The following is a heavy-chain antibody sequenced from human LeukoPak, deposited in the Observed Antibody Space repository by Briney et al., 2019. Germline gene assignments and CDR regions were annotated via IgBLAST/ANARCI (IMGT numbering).Heavy chain of an antibody. CDR2: INPNSGGT. D-gene: IGHD6-6*01. J-gene: IGHJ6*03. CDR1: GYTFTGYY. Sequence: ASVKVSCKASGYTFTGYYMHWVRQAPGQGLEWMGWINPNSGGTNYAQKFQGRVTMTRDTSISTAYMELSRLRSEDTAVYYCARGLTGAARYYYYYMDVWGKGTTVTVSS. V-gene: IGHV1-2*02. CDR3: ARGLTGAARYYYYYMDV.